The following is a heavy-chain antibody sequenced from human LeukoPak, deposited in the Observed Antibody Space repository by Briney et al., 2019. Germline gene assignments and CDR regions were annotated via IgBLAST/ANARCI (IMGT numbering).Heavy chain of an antibody. J-gene: IGHJ4*02. V-gene: IGHV3-23*01. CDR1: GFTFGTSA. CDR2: ITSGDGSP. CDR3: TKRGAYYVDY. D-gene: IGHD3-16*01. Sequence: PGGSLRLSCAASGFTFGTSAMSWVRQTPEKGLEWVSTITSGDGSPYYADSVKGRFTIFRDNSNNMLYLQMNSLRAEDTAVYYCTKRGAYYVDYWGRGIPVTVSS.